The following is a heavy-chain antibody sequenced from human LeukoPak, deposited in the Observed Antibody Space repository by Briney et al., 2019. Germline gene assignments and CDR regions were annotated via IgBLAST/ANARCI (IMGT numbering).Heavy chain of an antibody. D-gene: IGHD2-21*02. V-gene: IGHV3-23*01. J-gene: IGHJ4*02. CDR1: GFTFSSYA. Sequence: PGGSLRLSCAASGFTFSSYAMSWVRQAPGKGLEWVSVISGSGGSTYYADSVKGRFTISRDNSKNTLYLQMNSLSAEDTAIYYCARRTIIGGGDCLDYWGQGTVVTVSS. CDR3: ARRTIIGGGDCLDY. CDR2: ISGSGGST.